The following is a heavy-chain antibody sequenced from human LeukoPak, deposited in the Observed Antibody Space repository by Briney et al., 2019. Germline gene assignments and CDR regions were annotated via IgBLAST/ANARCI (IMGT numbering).Heavy chain of an antibody. J-gene: IGHJ4*02. CDR3: ARVAYDSSGYYYFDY. D-gene: IGHD3-22*01. CDR1: GFTFSSYS. CDR2: ISSSSSYI. V-gene: IGHV3-21*01. Sequence: PGGSLRLSCAASGFTFSSYSMNWVRQAPEKGLEWVSSISSSSSYIYYADSVKGRFTISRDNAKNSLYLQMNSLRAEDTAVYYCARVAYDSSGYYYFDYWGQGTLVTVSS.